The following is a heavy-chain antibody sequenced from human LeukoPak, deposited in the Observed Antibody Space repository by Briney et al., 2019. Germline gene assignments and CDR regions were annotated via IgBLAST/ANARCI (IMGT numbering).Heavy chain of an antibody. CDR2: IYYSGST. D-gene: IGHD2-2*02. J-gene: IGHJ5*02. CDR3: ARAHTPGWFDP. CDR1: GGSISSGGYY. V-gene: IGHV4-31*03. Sequence: SETLSLTCTVSGGSISSGGYYWSWIRQHPGKGQEWIGHIYYSGSTYYNPSLKSRVTISVDTSKNQFSLKLSSVTAADTAVYYCARAHTPGWFDPWGQGTLVTVSS.